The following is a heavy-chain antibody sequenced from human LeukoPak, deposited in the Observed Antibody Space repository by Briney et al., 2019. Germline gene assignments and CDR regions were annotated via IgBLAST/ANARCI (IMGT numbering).Heavy chain of an antibody. CDR1: GYTFTGYY. CDR2: INPNSGGT. D-gene: IGHD3-3*01. Sequence: ASVKVSCKASGYTFTGYYMHWVRQAPGQGLEWMGWINPNSGGTNYAQKFQGRVTMTRDTSISTAYMELSRLRSDDTAVYYCARGSTILGVVILGYYFDYWGQGTLVTVSS. CDR3: ARGSTILGVVILGYYFDY. J-gene: IGHJ4*02. V-gene: IGHV1-2*02.